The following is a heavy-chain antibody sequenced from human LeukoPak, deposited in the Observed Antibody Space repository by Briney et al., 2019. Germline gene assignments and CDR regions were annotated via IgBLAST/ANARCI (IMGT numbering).Heavy chain of an antibody. CDR3: TSRGYVNYYGSGSYFDY. CDR2: NRSKANSYAT. D-gene: IGHD3-10*01. V-gene: IGHV3-73*01. J-gene: IGHJ4*02. CDR1: GFTFSGSA. Sequence: PGGSLRLSCAASGFTFSGSAMHWVRQASGKGLEWVGRNRSKANSYATAYAASVKGRFTISRDDSKNTAYLQMNSLKTEDTAVYYCTSRGYVNYYGSGSYFDYWGQGTLVTVSS.